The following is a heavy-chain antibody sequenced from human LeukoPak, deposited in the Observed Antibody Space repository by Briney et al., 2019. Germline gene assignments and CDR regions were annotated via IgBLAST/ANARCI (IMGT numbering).Heavy chain of an antibody. CDR3: ARDRGRSGSERRKIGYFDY. D-gene: IGHD1-26*01. Sequence: GGSLRLSCAASGFTFSSYWMSWVRQAPGKGLEWVANIKQDGSEKYYVDSVKGRFTISRDNAKNSLYLQMNSLRAEDTAVYYCARDRGRSGSERRKIGYFDYWGQGTLVTVSS. V-gene: IGHV3-7*01. CDR1: GFTFSSYW. CDR2: IKQDGSEK. J-gene: IGHJ4*02.